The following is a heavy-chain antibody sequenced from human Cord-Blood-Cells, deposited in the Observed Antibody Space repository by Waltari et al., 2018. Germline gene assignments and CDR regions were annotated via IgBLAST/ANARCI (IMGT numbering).Heavy chain of an antibody. CDR1: GGSFSGYY. J-gene: IGHJ3*02. CDR3: ARDYENPHDAFDI. CDR2: INHSGST. D-gene: IGHD3-3*01. V-gene: IGHV4-34*01. Sequence: QVQLQQWGAGLLKPSETLSLTCAVYGGSFSGYYWSWIRQPPGKGLEWNGEINHSGSTNYNPSLKSRVTISVDTSKNQFSLKLSSVTAADTAVYYYARDYENPHDAFDIWGQGTMVTVSS.